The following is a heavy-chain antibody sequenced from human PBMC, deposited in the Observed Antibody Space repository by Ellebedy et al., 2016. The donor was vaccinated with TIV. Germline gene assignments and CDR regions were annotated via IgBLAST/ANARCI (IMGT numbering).Heavy chain of an antibody. V-gene: IGHV3-30*03. Sequence: GGSLRLSXAASGFTFSNYGIHWVRQAPGKGLEWVAVISHDGSDKYFGDSVKGRFTISRDDSKSTVNLQMSSLRAEDTAVYFCARGCSGASCSRFDYWGQGTQVTVSS. CDR3: ARGCSGASCSRFDY. D-gene: IGHD2-15*01. CDR2: ISHDGSDK. CDR1: GFTFSNYG. J-gene: IGHJ4*02.